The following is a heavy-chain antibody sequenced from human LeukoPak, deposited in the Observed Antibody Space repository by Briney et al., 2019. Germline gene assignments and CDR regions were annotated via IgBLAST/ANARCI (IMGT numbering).Heavy chain of an antibody. Sequence: SETLSLTCTVCGDSISRFYWAWIWQFPGKGLEYIGYIPSSETTSYNPSLKSRVTISLDTSKIQFSLKLTSVTAADTAMYYCARDKGLPQAFDIWGQGTLVTVSS. D-gene: IGHD5/OR15-5a*01. V-gene: IGHV4-59*01. CDR1: GDSISRFY. CDR3: ARDKGLPQAFDI. CDR2: IPSSETT. J-gene: IGHJ3*02.